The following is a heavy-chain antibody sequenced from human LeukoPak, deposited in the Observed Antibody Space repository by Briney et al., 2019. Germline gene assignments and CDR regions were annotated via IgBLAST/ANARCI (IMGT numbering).Heavy chain of an antibody. CDR1: GFTFSSYS. Sequence: GGSLRLSCAASGFTFSSYSMNSVRQAPGKGLEWVSYISSSSSSTIYYADSVKGRFTISRDNAKNSLYLQMNSLRAEDTAVYYCARDTNPYDDYRTPFDYWGKGTLVTVS. CDR2: ISSSSSSTI. CDR3: ARDTNPYDDYRTPFDY. D-gene: IGHD4-17*01. J-gene: IGHJ4*02. V-gene: IGHV3-48*01.